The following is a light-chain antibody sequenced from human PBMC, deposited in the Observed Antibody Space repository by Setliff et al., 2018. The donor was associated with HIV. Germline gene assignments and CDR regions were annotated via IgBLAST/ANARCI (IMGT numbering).Light chain of an antibody. Sequence: QSVLTQPASVSGSPGQSITISCTGTSSDVGAYNYVSWYQQHPGKAPKLMIYDVSNRPSGVSNRFSGSKSGNTASLTISGPQAEDEADYYCSSYTSSYTFVFGTGTKVTVL. CDR1: SSDVGAYNY. V-gene: IGLV2-14*03. J-gene: IGLJ1*01. CDR3: SSYTSSYTFV. CDR2: DVS.